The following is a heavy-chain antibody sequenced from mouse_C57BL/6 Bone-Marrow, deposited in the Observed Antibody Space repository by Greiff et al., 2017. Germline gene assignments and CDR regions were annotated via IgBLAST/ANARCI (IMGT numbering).Heavy chain of an antibody. D-gene: IGHD1-1*01. CDR2: IYPGSGST. J-gene: IGHJ2*01. V-gene: IGHV1-55*01. Sequence: QVQLQQPGAELVKPGASVTMSCKASGYTFTSYWITWVKQRPGQGLEWIGDIYPGSGSTNYNEKLQSKATLTVDTSSSTAYMQLSSLTSEDSAVYYCAGIITYYFDYWGQGTTLTVSS. CDR1: GYTFTSYW. CDR3: AGIITYYFDY.